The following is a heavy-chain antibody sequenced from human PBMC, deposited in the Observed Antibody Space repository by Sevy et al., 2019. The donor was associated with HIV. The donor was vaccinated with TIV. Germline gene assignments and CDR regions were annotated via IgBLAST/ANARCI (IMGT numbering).Heavy chain of an antibody. J-gene: IGHJ6*03. Sequence: GGSLRLSCAASGFTFSSYGMHWVRQAPGKGLEWVAVIWYDGSNKYYADSVKGRFTISRDNSKNTLYRQMNSLRAEDTAVYYCARDQQWRNYYYMDVWGKGTTVTVSS. V-gene: IGHV3-33*01. CDR1: GFTFSSYG. D-gene: IGHD6-19*01. CDR2: IWYDGSNK. CDR3: ARDQQWRNYYYMDV.